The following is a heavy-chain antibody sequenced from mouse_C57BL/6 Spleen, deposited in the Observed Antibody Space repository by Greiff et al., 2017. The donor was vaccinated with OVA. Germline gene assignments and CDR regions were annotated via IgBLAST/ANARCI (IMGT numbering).Heavy chain of an antibody. D-gene: IGHD2-1*01. CDR3: TRPLLDY. CDR1: GYTFTDYE. J-gene: IGHJ2*01. V-gene: IGHV1-15*01. Sequence: VKLMESGAELVRPGASVTLSCKASGYTFTDYEMHWVKQTPVHGLEWIGAIDPETGGTAYNQKFKGKAILTADKSSSTAYMELRSLASEDSAVYYCTRPLLDYWGQGTTLTVSS. CDR2: IDPETGGT.